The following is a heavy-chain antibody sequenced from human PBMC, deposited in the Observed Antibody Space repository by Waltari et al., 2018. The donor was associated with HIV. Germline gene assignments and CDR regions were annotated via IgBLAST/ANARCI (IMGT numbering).Heavy chain of an antibody. D-gene: IGHD2-15*01. Sequence: QVQLVESGGGVVQPGRSLGLSCAASGFTFSSYGMPWVRQAPGKGLEWVAVIWYDGSNKYYADSVKGRFTISRDNSKNTLYLQMNSLRAEDTAVYYCARDGYCSGGSCYLDYWGQGTLVTVSS. V-gene: IGHV3-33*01. CDR2: IWYDGSNK. CDR1: GFTFSSYG. CDR3: ARDGYCSGGSCYLDY. J-gene: IGHJ4*02.